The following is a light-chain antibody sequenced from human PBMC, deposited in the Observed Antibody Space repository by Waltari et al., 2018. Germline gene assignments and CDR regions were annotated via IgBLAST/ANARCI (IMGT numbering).Light chain of an antibody. V-gene: IGKV1-5*03. Sequence: DIQMTQSPSTLSASVGDRVTITCRASSAINMWLAWHQQKPGGAPNLPIHRASTLHTGVPSRFSGSGSGTEFTLTIASLQPDDFTTYFCQQYLTYPLTFGGGTRVEMK. J-gene: IGKJ4*01. CDR3: QQYLTYPLT. CDR2: RAS. CDR1: SAINMW.